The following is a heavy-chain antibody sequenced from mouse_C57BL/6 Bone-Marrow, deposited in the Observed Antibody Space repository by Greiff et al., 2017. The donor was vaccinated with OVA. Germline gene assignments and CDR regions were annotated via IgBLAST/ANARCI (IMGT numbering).Heavy chain of an antibody. Sequence: VQLQQSGPELVKPGASVKISCKASGYAFSSSWMNWVKQRPGKGLEWIGRIYPGDGDTNYNGKFKGKATLTADKSSSTAYMQLSSLTSEDSAVYFCARGGLLRYCYAMDYWGQGTSVTVSS. D-gene: IGHD1-1*01. J-gene: IGHJ4*01. CDR3: ARGGLLRYCYAMDY. CDR1: GYAFSSSW. V-gene: IGHV1-82*01. CDR2: IYPGDGDT.